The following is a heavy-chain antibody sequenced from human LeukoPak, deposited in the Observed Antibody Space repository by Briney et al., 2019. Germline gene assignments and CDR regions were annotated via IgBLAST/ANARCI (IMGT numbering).Heavy chain of an antibody. CDR2: IYYSGST. V-gene: IGHV4-39*01. Sequence: SETLSLTCTVSGGSISSSSYYWGWIRQPPGKGLEWIGSIYYSGSTYYIPSLKSRVTISVDTSKNQFSLKLSSVTAADTAVYYCARHIVVVTARADHFDYWGQGTLVTVSS. CDR3: ARHIVVVTARADHFDY. J-gene: IGHJ4*02. CDR1: GGSISSSSYY. D-gene: IGHD2-21*02.